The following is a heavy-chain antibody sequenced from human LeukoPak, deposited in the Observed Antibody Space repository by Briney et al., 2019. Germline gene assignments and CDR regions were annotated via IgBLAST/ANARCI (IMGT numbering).Heavy chain of an antibody. J-gene: IGHJ3*02. CDR3: ARVRADCSGGSCYPDAFDI. D-gene: IGHD2-15*01. CDR2: IYSGGST. Sequence: GGSLRLSCAASGFTVSSNYMSWVRQAPGKGLEWVSVIYSGGSTYYAGSVKGRFTISRDNSKNTLYLQMNSLRAEDTAVYYCARVRADCSGGSCYPDAFDIWGQGTMVTVSS. V-gene: IGHV3-53*01. CDR1: GFTVSSNY.